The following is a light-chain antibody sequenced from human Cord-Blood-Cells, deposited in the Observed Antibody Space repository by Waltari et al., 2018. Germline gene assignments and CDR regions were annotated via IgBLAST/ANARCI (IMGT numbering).Light chain of an antibody. V-gene: IGKV4-1*01. CDR3: QQYYSTPWT. CDR2: WAA. Sequence: DIVMTQSPDSLAVSLGERATINCKSSQSVLYSSNNKNYLAWYQQKQGQTPKLPIYWAASQEYGCPDRFRGSGSGTDFTRTISSLQAEDVAVYYCQQYYSTPWTFGQGTKVEIK. J-gene: IGKJ1*01. CDR1: QSVLYSSNNKNY.